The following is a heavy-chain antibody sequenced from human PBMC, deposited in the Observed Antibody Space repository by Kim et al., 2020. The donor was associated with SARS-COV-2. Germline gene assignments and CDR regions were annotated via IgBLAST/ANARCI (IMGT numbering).Heavy chain of an antibody. V-gene: IGHV3-74*01. Sequence: GRLTSSRDNAKNTLYLQMNSLRAEDTAVYYCARGGYSYAPWGYYYYGMDVWGQGTTVTVSS. D-gene: IGHD5-18*01. CDR3: ARGGYSYAPWGYYYYGMDV. J-gene: IGHJ6*02.